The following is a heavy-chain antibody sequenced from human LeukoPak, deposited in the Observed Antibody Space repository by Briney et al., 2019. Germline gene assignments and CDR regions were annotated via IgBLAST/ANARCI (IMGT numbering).Heavy chain of an antibody. D-gene: IGHD2-15*01. CDR1: GFTFSSYS. V-gene: IGHV3-21*01. CDR2: ISSSSSYI. Sequence: PGGSLRLSCAASGFTFSSYSMNWVRQAPGKGLEWVSSISSSSSYIYYADSVKGRFTISRDNAKNSLYLQMNSLRDEDTAVYYCARLYCSGGSCPQDYWGRGTLVTVSS. CDR3: ARLYCSGGSCPQDY. J-gene: IGHJ4*02.